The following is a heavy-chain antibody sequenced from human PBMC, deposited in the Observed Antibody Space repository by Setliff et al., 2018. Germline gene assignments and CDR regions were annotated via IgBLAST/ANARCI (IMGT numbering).Heavy chain of an antibody. CDR2: FFYSGDS. CDR1: GASINSHY. J-gene: IGHJ5*02. D-gene: IGHD5-18*01. V-gene: IGHV4-59*08. Sequence: SETLSLTCTVSGASINSHYWSWIRQPPGKGLEWIGPFFYSGDSRYNPSLKSRVTMSVDASRNQFSLKLSSVTAADTAVYYCARHYPNGGYSYGGDWFDPWGQGTLVTVSS. CDR3: ARHYPNGGYSYGGDWFDP.